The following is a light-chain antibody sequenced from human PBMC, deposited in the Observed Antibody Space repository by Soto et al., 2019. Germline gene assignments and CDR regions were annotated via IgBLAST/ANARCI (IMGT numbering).Light chain of an antibody. CDR3: ATWDDSLSGPV. CDR1: SSNIGSNY. J-gene: IGLJ2*01. Sequence: QAVVTQPPSASGTPGQRVTISCSGSSSNIGSNYVYWYHQLPGTAPKLLIYKNTQRPSGVPDRFSGSKSGTSASLAVSGLRSEDEADYYCATWDDSLSGPVFGGGTKLTVL. V-gene: IGLV1-47*01. CDR2: KNT.